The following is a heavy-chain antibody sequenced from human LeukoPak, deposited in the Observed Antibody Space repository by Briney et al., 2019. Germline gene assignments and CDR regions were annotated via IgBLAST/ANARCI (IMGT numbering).Heavy chain of an antibody. D-gene: IGHD1-26*01. CDR1: GGSISSSSYY. CDR2: IYYSGST. Sequence: SETLSLTCTVSGGSISSSSYYWGWIRQPPGKGLEWIGSIYYSGSTYYNPSLKSRVTISVDTSKNQFSLKLSSVTAADTALYYCARDYLVGAPLDSWGQGTLVTVSS. J-gene: IGHJ4*02. CDR3: ARDYLVGAPLDS. V-gene: IGHV4-39*07.